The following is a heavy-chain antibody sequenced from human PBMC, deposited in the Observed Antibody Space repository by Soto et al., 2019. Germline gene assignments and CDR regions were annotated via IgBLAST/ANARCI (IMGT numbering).Heavy chain of an antibody. CDR3: ARSASPTYMDV. Sequence: EVQLVESGGGLVQPGGSLRLSCAASGFTFSSYSMNWVRQAPGKGLEWVSYISSSSSTIYYADSVKGRFTISRENAKNSLYLQMNSLRAEDTAVYYCARSASPTYMDVWGKGTTVTVSS. CDR1: GFTFSSYS. J-gene: IGHJ6*03. V-gene: IGHV3-48*01. CDR2: ISSSSSTI.